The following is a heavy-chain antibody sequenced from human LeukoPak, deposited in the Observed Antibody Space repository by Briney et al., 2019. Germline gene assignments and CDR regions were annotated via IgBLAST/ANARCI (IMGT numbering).Heavy chain of an antibody. J-gene: IGHJ6*03. D-gene: IGHD6-13*01. CDR1: GYSISSGYY. Sequence: PSETLSLTCTVSGYSISSGYYWGWIRQPPGRGLEWIGSIYHSGSTYYNPSLKSRVTISVDTSKNQFSLKLSSVTAADTAVYYCARADYSSTWSHDYYYMDVWGKGTTVTVSS. CDR3: ARADYSSTWSHDYYYMDV. CDR2: IYHSGST. V-gene: IGHV4-38-2*02.